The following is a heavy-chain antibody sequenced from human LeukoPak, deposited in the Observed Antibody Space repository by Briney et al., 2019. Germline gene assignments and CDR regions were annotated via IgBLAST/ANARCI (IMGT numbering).Heavy chain of an antibody. Sequence: PGGSLRLSCAASGFTFSSYAMSWVRQAPGKGLEWVSVISLSGGSTDYSDSVKGRFTISRDNSKNTLYLQMNSLRAEDTAVYYCARGGSYGFDYWGQGTLVTVSS. D-gene: IGHD1-26*01. CDR1: GFTFSSYA. J-gene: IGHJ4*02. CDR2: ISLSGGST. V-gene: IGHV3-23*01. CDR3: ARGGSYGFDY.